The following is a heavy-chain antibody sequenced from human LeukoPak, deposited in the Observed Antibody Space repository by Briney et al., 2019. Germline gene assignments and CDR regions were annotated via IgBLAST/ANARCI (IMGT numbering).Heavy chain of an antibody. Sequence: GGSLRLSCAASGFTFSSYAMRWVRQAPGKGLEWVAVISYDGSNKYYADSVKGRFTISRDNSKNTLYLQMNSLRAEDTAVYYCARAGGYCSSTSCSPPRGYWGQGTLVTVSS. J-gene: IGHJ4*02. CDR2: ISYDGSNK. D-gene: IGHD2-2*01. CDR3: ARAGGYCSSTSCSPPRGY. CDR1: GFTFSSYA. V-gene: IGHV3-30-3*01.